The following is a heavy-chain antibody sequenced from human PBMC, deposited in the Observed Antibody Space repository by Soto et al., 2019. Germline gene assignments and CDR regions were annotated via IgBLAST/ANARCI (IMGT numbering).Heavy chain of an antibody. CDR3: ARDLVSSNWTYYFDY. J-gene: IGHJ4*02. D-gene: IGHD6-13*01. V-gene: IGHV3-48*02. CDR2: ISSSSSRI. CDR1: GFTFSTYS. Sequence: EVQLVESGGGLVQPGGSRRLSCAASGFTFSTYSMNWVRQAQGQGLEWVSYISSSSSRIYDADSVKGRLTISRDNAKNSLYLQMNSLRDEDTAVYYCARDLVSSNWTYYFDYWGQGTLVTVSS.